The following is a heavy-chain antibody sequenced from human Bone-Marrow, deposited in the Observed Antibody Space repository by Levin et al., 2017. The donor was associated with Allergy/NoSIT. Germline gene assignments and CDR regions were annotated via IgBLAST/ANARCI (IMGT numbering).Heavy chain of an antibody. J-gene: IGHJ1*01. CDR1: GFTFSSYG. CDR2: VSYDGTST. Sequence: SCVASGFTFSSYGMHWVRQAPGKGLEWVAVVSYDGTSTYYADSVRGRFTVSRHNSKNTLYVEMNSLRVEDTAVYYCAGDWTTETGRPQEPSCWGQGILVTVSS. V-gene: IGHV3-30*03. D-gene: IGHD4-11*01. CDR3: AGDWTTETGRPQEPSC.